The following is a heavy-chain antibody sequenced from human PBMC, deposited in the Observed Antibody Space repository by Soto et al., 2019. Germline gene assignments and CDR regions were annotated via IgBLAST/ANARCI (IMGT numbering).Heavy chain of an antibody. J-gene: IGHJ4*02. CDR1: GFTFSSYG. V-gene: IGHV3-30*18. Sequence: QVQLVESGGGVVQPGRSLRLSCAASGFTFSSYGMHWVRQAPGKGLEWVAVISYDGSNKYYADSVKGRFTISRDNSKKKLYLERSGLRGEDSGVYYWAKGRLVCYHCDYWGQGTLVTVSS. CDR3: AKGRLVCYHCDY. D-gene: IGHD2-15*01. CDR2: ISYDGSNK.